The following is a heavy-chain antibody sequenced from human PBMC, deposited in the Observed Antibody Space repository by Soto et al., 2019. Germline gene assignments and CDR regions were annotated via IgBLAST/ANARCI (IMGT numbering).Heavy chain of an antibody. V-gene: IGHV1-69*06. CDR3: ARRDSGGFYRYFDS. Sequence: QVQLVQSGAEVKKPGCSVKVSCKASGGTFSTNPISWVRQAPGQGLEWMGGTGSGTGPGNHAQKFQGRLTITVDKSTSTVYMELSSLSSEDTAVYYCARRDSGGFYRYFDSWGQGTLVTVSS. CDR2: TGSGTGPG. D-gene: IGHD2-15*01. J-gene: IGHJ4*02. CDR1: GGTFSTNP.